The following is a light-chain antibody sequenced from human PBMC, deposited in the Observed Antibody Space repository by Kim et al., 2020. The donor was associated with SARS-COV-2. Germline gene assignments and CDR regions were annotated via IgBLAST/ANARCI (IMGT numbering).Light chain of an antibody. V-gene: IGKV3-20*01. J-gene: IGKJ4*01. CDR1: QTVTNNY. Sequence: SPGERATLSCRASQTVTNNYLAWFQQKPGQAPRLLIDAVSSRATGIPDRFSGSGSGTDFTLTINRLEPEDFAVYYCQQSSHSPLTFGGGTKVDIK. CDR2: AVS. CDR3: QQSSHSPLT.